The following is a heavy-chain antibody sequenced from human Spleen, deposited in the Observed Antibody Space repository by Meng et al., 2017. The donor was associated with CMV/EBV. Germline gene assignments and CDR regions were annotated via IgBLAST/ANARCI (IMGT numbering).Heavy chain of an antibody. J-gene: IGHJ4*02. CDR1: GFTLSRYW. CDR2: INEDGSFT. Sequence: GESLKISCAASGFTLSRYWMHWVRQVPGKGLVWVSRINEDGSFTTYADSVEGRFSISRDNAKNTLFLQMNSLGAEDTALYFCARMGLLEWLLPYYLDYWGQGTLVTVSS. V-gene: IGHV3-74*01. D-gene: IGHD3-3*01. CDR3: ARMGLLEWLLPYYLDY.